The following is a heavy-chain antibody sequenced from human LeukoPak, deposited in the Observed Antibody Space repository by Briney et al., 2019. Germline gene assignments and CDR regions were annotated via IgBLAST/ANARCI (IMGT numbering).Heavy chain of an antibody. Sequence: PSETLSLTCAVYGGSFSGYYWSWIRQPPGKGLEWIGEINHSGSTNYNPSLKSRVTISVDTSKNQFSLKLSSVTAADTAVYYCARRRIITTIVVVMKTPYFDYWGQGTLVTVSS. CDR3: ARRRIITTIVVVMKTPYFDY. J-gene: IGHJ4*02. D-gene: IGHD3-22*01. CDR2: INHSGST. CDR1: GGSFSGYY. V-gene: IGHV4-34*01.